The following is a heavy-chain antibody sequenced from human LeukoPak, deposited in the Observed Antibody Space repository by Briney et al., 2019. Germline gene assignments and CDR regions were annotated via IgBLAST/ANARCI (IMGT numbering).Heavy chain of an antibody. CDR3: ARDPGVRWLVGFDY. Sequence: GGSLRLSCAASGFTFNSYCMHWVRQAPGKGLEWVAVIWYDGSNKYYADSVKGRFTISRDNSENTLYLQMDSLRAEDTAVYYCARDPGVRWLVGFDYWGQGTLVTVSS. D-gene: IGHD6-19*01. CDR1: GFTFNSYC. V-gene: IGHV3-33*01. J-gene: IGHJ4*02. CDR2: IWYDGSNK.